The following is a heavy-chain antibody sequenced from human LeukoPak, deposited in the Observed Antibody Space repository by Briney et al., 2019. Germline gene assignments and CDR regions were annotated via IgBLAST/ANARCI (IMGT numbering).Heavy chain of an antibody. D-gene: IGHD3-10*01. J-gene: IGHJ4*02. V-gene: IGHV1-2*02. CDR1: GYTFTGYY. CDR2: INPNNGGA. CDR3: ARGAYYGSGSYFSPLKNFFDY. Sequence: ASVKVSCKASGYTFTGYYMHWVRQAPGQGLEWMGWINPNNGGAYYAQKFQGRVTMTRDTSISTAYIELNRLRSDDTAMYFCARGAYYGSGSYFSPLKNFFDYWGQGTLVTVSS.